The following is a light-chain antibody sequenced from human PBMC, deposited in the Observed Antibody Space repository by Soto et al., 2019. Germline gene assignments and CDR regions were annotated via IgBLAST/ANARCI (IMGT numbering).Light chain of an antibody. V-gene: IGKV3-20*01. CDR1: QPVFIRY. Sequence: ETVLTQSPGTLSLSPGERATLSCRASQPVFIRYLAWYQQKPGQAPRLLIYGASSRATGIPDRFSGSGSGTDFTLTISRLEPEDFAVYYCQQYGSSPPFTFGPGTKVDIK. J-gene: IGKJ3*01. CDR3: QQYGSSPPFT. CDR2: GAS.